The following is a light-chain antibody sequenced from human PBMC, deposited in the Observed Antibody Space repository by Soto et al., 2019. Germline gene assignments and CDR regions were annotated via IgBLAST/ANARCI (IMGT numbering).Light chain of an antibody. J-gene: IGKJ1*01. V-gene: IGKV3-20*01. Sequence: EIVLTQSPGTLSLSPWERATLSCRASQSVTSSYLAWYQQKPGQAPRLLIYGASNRATGIPGRFSGSGSGTDFTLTISRLEPEDFAVYYCQQYGSSGTFGQGTKVDIK. CDR1: QSVTSSY. CDR2: GAS. CDR3: QQYGSSGT.